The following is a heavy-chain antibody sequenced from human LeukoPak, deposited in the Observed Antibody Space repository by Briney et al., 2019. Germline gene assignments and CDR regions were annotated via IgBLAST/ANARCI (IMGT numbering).Heavy chain of an antibody. Sequence: AASVKVSCKASGYTFTSYYMHWVRQAPGQGLEWMGLINPTGGSTGYAQKFQGRVTMTRDMSTSTDYMELSSPRSEDTAIYYCARDNSVGDNAWWFDLWGQGTLVTVSS. CDR1: GYTFTSYY. CDR3: ARDNSVGDNAWWFDL. V-gene: IGHV1-46*01. J-gene: IGHJ5*02. D-gene: IGHD1-26*01. CDR2: INPTGGST.